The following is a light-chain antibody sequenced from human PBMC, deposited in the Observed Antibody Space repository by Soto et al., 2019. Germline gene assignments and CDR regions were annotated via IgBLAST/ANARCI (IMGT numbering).Light chain of an antibody. CDR3: QQYGDSPYT. CDR2: GAS. CDR1: QSFGGNY. Sequence: EIVLTQSPGTLSLSPGETASLSCRASQSFGGNYLAWYQQKPGQAPRLLIYGASTRATGIPDRFSGGGSGSGFTLTINRLEAEDSAVYYCQQYGDSPYTFGQGTKVDIK. V-gene: IGKV3-20*01. J-gene: IGKJ2*01.